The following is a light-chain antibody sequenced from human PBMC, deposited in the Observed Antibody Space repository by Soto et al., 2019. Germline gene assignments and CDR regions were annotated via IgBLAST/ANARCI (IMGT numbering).Light chain of an antibody. CDR2: AAS. Sequence: DIQLTQSPSFLSASLGDRVTITCRASQGLGSDLAWYQQKPGKAPTLLIYAASTLQSGVPSRFSGSGSGTEFTLTISSLQPEDFATYYCQQLNSYPITFGQGTRLEIK. V-gene: IGKV1-9*01. CDR3: QQLNSYPIT. CDR1: QGLGSD. J-gene: IGKJ5*01.